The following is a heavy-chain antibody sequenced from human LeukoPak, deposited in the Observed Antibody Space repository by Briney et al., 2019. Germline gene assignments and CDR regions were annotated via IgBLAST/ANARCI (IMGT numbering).Heavy chain of an antibody. Sequence: ASVKVSCKASGYTFTSYGISWVRQAPGQGLEWMGWISAYNGNTNYAQKLQGRVTVTTDTSTSTAYMELRSLRSDDTAVYYCAGAARRPDYYYYYMDVWGKGTTVTVSS. D-gene: IGHD6-6*01. CDR1: GYTFTSYG. J-gene: IGHJ6*03. CDR2: ISAYNGNT. V-gene: IGHV1-18*01. CDR3: AGAARRPDYYYYYMDV.